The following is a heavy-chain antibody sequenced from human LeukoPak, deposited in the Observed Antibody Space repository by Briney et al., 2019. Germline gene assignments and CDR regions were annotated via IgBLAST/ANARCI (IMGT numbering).Heavy chain of an antibody. CDR1: GLPVSSNY. D-gene: IGHD2-15*01. CDR2: IYSGGST. CDR3: ARDSRRILPSD. V-gene: IGHV3-66*01. Sequence: PGGSLRLSCSASGLPVSSNYMSSVRQAPRKGLQWVSVIYSGGSTYYADSVKGRFTISRDNSKNTLYLQMNSLRAEDTAVYYCARDSRRILPSDWGQGTLVTVSS. J-gene: IGHJ4*02.